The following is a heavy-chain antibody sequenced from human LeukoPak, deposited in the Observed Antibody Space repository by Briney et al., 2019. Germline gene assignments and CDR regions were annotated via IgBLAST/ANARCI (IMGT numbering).Heavy chain of an antibody. D-gene: IGHD5-18*01. CDR3: ATGVDTAMALDY. CDR2: FDPEDGET. J-gene: IGHJ4*02. V-gene: IGHV1-24*01. Sequence: ASVKVSCKVSGYTLTELSMHWVRQAPGKGLEWMGGFDPEDGETIYAQKFQGRVTMTEDTSTDTAYMELSSLRSEDMAVYYCATGVDTAMALDYWGQGTLVTVSS. CDR1: GYTLTELS.